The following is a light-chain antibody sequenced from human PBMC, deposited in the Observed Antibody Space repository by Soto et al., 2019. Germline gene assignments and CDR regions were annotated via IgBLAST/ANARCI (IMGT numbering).Light chain of an antibody. CDR3: QHRGKWLYT. J-gene: IGKJ2*01. Sequence: EIVLTQSPATLSLSPGERATLSCRASQSISNYLAWYQQKPGQAPRLLIYDVSNRAIDTPARFSGSGSGTDFTLTVSSLEPEDFTVYSCQHRGKWLYTFGQGTKLEIK. CDR2: DVS. CDR1: QSISNY. V-gene: IGKV3-11*01.